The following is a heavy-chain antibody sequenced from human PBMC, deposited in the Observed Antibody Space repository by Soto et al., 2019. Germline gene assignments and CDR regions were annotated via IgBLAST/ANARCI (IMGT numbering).Heavy chain of an antibody. V-gene: IGHV3-30*18. CDR2: VSYDGGTK. CDR1: GFTFSSFA. CDR3: ANLPPRGNQHEPAAY. J-gene: IGHJ4*02. Sequence: HPGGSLRLSCAASGFTFSSFAMHWVRQAPGKGLEWVAIVSYDGGTKYYADSVKGRFTISRDNSKNTLYLQMNSLRTEDTAVYYCANLPPRGNQHEPAAYWGQGTLVTVSS. D-gene: IGHD1-1*01.